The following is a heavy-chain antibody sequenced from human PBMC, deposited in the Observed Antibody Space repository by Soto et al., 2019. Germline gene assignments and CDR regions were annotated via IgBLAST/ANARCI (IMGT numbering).Heavy chain of an antibody. V-gene: IGHV3-23*01. CDR1: GFTFSSYA. CDR3: AKDRGGYCSGGSCYAFCY. Sequence: EVQLLESGGGLVQPGGSLRLSCAASGFTFSSYAMSWVRQAPGKGLEWVSAISGSGGSTYYADSVKGRFTISRDNSKNTLYLQMNSLRAEDTAVYYCAKDRGGYCSGGSCYAFCYWGQGTLVTVSS. J-gene: IGHJ4*02. CDR2: ISGSGGST. D-gene: IGHD2-15*01.